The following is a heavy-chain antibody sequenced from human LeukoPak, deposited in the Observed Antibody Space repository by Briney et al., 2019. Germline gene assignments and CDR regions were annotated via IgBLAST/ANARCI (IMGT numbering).Heavy chain of an antibody. D-gene: IGHD6-19*01. J-gene: IGHJ6*03. CDR1: GGSISSGHYH. CDR2: IHTSGNT. CDR3: ARDGLKTSGYSSGWPYYYYYMDV. Sequence: SETLSLTCTVSGGSISSGHYHWSWIRQPAGKGLEWIGRIHTSGNTNYNPSFQSRVTISADTSKNQFSLKLSSVTAADTAVYYCARDGLKTSGYSSGWPYYYYYMDVWGKGTTVTISS. V-gene: IGHV4-61*02.